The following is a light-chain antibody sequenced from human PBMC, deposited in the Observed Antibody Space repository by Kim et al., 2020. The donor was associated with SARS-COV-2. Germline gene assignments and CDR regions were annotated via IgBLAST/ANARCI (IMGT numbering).Light chain of an antibody. J-gene: IGKJ1*01. CDR1: QSISSS. CDR3: QQYKTYPWT. V-gene: IGKV1-5*03. CDR2: EAS. Sequence: DIQMTQSPSTQSASVGDRVTITCRASQSISSSLAWYQQKPGKAPNLLIYEASSLESGVPSRFSGSGSGTEFTVTISSLQPDDFATYYCQQYKTYPWTFGQGTKVDIK.